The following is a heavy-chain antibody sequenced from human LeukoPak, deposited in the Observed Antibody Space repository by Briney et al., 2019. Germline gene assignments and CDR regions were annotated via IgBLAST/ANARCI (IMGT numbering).Heavy chain of an antibody. CDR2: IYYSGST. J-gene: IGHJ5*02. CDR1: GGSISSSSYY. D-gene: IGHD1-1*01. V-gene: IGHV4-39*01. Sequence: SETLSLTGTVSGGSISSSSYYWGWIRQPPGKGLEWIGSIYYSGSTYYNPSLKSRVTISVDTSKNQFSLKLSSVTAADTAVYYCARHLSYNWNDEGFDPWGQGTLVTVSS. CDR3: ARHLSYNWNDEGFDP.